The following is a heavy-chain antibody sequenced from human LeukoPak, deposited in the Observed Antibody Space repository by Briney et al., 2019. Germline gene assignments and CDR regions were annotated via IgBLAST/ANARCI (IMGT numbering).Heavy chain of an antibody. CDR1: GFTFSSYA. CDR2: IRSSGDDA. D-gene: IGHD3-3*01. Sequence: GGSLRLSCAASGFTFSSYAMNWVRQAPGKGLEWVSGIRSSGDDAYYADSVKGRFTISRGNSKKTLYLQMNSLRAGDTAVYYCAKDRVAIFGVVTTHWFDPWGQGALVTVSS. J-gene: IGHJ5*02. CDR3: AKDRVAIFGVVTTHWFDP. V-gene: IGHV3-23*01.